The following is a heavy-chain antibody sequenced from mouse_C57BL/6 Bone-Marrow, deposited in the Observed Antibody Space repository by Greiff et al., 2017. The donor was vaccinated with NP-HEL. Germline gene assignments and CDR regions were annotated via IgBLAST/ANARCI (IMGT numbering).Heavy chain of an antibody. D-gene: IGHD1-1*01. CDR3: AREGRYYYGSRLFDY. CDR2: IDPSASYT. V-gene: IGHV1-69*01. CDR1: GYTFTSYW. J-gene: IGHJ2*01. Sequence: QVQLQQPGAELVMPGASVKLSCKASGYTFTSYWMHWVKQRPGQGLEWIGEIDPSASYTNYNQKFKGKSTLTVDKSSSPAYMQLSRMTSEESAVYYCAREGRYYYGSRLFDYWGQGTTLTVSS.